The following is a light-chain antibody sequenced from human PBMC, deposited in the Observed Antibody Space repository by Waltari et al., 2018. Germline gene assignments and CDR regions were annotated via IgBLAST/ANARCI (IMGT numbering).Light chain of an antibody. CDR1: QSVRSSY. J-gene: IGKJ2*01. CDR2: GAS. V-gene: IGKV3-20*01. Sequence: EIVLTPSPGTLSLSPGERATLSCRASQSVRSSYLAWYQQKPGQAPRLLIYGASSRATGIPDRVSGSGSGTDFTLTISRLEPEDFAVYYCQQYGSSPYTFGQGTKLEIK. CDR3: QQYGSSPYT.